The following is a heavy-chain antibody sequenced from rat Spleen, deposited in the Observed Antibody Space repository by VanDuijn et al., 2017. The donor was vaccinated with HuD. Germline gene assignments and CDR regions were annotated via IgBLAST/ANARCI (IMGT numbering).Heavy chain of an antibody. V-gene: IGHV5S13*01. Sequence: EVQLVESGGGLVQPGRSLKLSCAASGFTYSNYVMAWVRQAPTKGLEWVASISTGGGNTYYRDSVKGRLTISRDNAKNTLYLQMDSLRSEDTATYYCAKDGGVPFDYWGQGVMVTVSS. CDR1: GFTYSNYV. CDR2: ISTGGGNT. CDR3: AKDGGVPFDY. D-gene: IGHD1-11*01. J-gene: IGHJ2*01.